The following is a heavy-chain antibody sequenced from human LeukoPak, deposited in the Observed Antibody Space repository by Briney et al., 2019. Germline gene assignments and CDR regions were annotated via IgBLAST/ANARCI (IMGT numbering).Heavy chain of an antibody. J-gene: IGHJ6*02. CDR1: GGSISSSSYY. Sequence: PSETLSLTCTVSGGSISSSSYYWGWIRQPPGKGLEWIGSIYYSGSTYYSPSLKSRVTISVDTSKNQFSLKLSSVTAADTAVYYCARFRLAGYSYYYYGMDVWGQGTTVTVSS. D-gene: IGHD6-25*01. V-gene: IGHV4-39*01. CDR2: IYYSGST. CDR3: ARFRLAGYSYYYYGMDV.